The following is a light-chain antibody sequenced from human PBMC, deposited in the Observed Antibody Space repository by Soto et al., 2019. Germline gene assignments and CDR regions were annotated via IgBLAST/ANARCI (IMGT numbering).Light chain of an antibody. CDR2: DVY. CDR3: TSYTSTSTPYV. V-gene: IGLV2-14*03. CDR1: SSDVGRYTY. Sequence: QCALTRPASGSGAPGQASTIFCAGTSSDVGRYTYVSWYQPHPGKPPKLIIYDVYNRPSGVSTRFSGSKSGNTASLTISGLQAEDEADYYCTSYTSTSTPYVFGGGTKVTVL. J-gene: IGLJ1*01.